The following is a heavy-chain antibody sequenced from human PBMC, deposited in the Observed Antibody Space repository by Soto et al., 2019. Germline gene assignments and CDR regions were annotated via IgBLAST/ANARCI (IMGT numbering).Heavy chain of an antibody. Sequence: EVQLLESGGGLVQPGGSLRLSCAASGFTFSSYAMSWVRQAPGKGLEWVSAISGSDGSTYYADSVKGRFTISRDNSKNTLYLQMNSLRAEDTAVYYCAKGIGSWSGSVYYGMDVWGQGTTVTVSS. CDR3: AKGIGSWSGSVYYGMDV. CDR2: ISGSDGST. D-gene: IGHD3-3*01. CDR1: GFTFSSYA. V-gene: IGHV3-23*01. J-gene: IGHJ6*02.